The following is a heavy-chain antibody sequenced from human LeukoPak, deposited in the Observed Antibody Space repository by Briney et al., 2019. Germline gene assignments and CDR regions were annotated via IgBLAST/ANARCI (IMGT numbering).Heavy chain of an antibody. J-gene: IGHJ6*03. V-gene: IGHV4-59*01. CDR3: ARERLQRYMDV. CDR1: GGSISSYY. D-gene: IGHD4-11*01. Sequence: PSETLSLTCTVSGGSISSYYWSWIRQPPGKGLECIGYIYYSGSTDYNPSLKSRVTISVDTSKNQFSLKLSSVTAADTAVYYCARERLQRYMDVWGKGTTVTVSS. CDR2: IYYSGST.